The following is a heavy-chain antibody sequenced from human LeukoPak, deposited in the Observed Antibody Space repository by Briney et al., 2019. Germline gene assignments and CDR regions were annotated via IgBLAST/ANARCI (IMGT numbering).Heavy chain of an antibody. CDR1: GYSISSIYY. CDR2: IDHIGNT. J-gene: IGHJ3*02. D-gene: IGHD3-3*01. V-gene: IGHV4-38-2*02. CDR3: ARAFWRLGAHDAFDI. Sequence: SETLSLTCTVSGYSISSIYYWGWIRQPPGQGLEWIGTIDHIGNTFYNPSLTSRVSISVDTSKNHFSLNLTSVAATDTALYYCARAFWRLGAHDAFDIWGQGTMVTVSS.